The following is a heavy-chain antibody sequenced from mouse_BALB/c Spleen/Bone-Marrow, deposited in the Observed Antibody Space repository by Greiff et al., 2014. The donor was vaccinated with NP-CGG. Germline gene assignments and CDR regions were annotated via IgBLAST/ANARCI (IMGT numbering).Heavy chain of an antibody. J-gene: IGHJ2*01. D-gene: IGHD4-1*01. V-gene: IGHV1-80*01. CDR2: IYPGDGDT. Sequence: VQGVESGAELVRPGSSVKISCEASGYAFSSYWMNWVKQRPGQGLEWIGQIYPGDGDTNYNGKFKGKATLTADKSSSTAYMQLSSLTSEDSAVYFCARVRNWADYWGQGTTLTVSS. CDR1: GYAFSSYW. CDR3: ARVRNWADY.